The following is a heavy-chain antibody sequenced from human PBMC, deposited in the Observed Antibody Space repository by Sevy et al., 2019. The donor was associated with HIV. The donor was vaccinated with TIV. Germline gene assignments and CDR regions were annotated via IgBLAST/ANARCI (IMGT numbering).Heavy chain of an antibody. Sequence: GGSLRLSCAASGFTFSSYAMSWVRQAPGKGLEWVSTFSFGCGKINYADSVKGRFTISRDNSKNTLYLQMNILRAEDTAVYYCAREGCSKPHDYWGQGTLVTVSS. J-gene: IGHJ4*02. CDR2: FSFGCGKI. CDR1: GFTFSSYA. D-gene: IGHD2-2*01. CDR3: AREGCSKPHDY. V-gene: IGHV3-23*01.